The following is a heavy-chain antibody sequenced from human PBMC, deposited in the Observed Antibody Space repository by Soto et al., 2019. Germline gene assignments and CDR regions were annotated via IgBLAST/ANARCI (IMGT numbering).Heavy chain of an antibody. CDR1: GFTFSSYS. Sequence: EVQLVESGGGRVKPGGSLRLSCAASGFTFSSYSMIWVRQAPGKGLEWVSCISTSSNYIFYGDSVKGRFTISRDNAKKSLYLQMNSLRAEDTAVYYCARDTGYSSGQVPESFDIWGQGTMVTVSS. CDR2: ISTSSNYI. CDR3: ARDTGYSSGQVPESFDI. D-gene: IGHD6-19*01. V-gene: IGHV3-21*01. J-gene: IGHJ3*02.